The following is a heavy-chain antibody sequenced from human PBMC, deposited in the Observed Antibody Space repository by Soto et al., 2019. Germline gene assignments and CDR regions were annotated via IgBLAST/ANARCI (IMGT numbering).Heavy chain of an antibody. J-gene: IGHJ4*02. CDR2: ISGSGGST. Sequence: EVQLLESGGGLVQPGGSLRLSCAASGFTFSSYAMSWVRQAPGKGLEWVSAISGSGGSTYYADSVKGRFTISRDNSEHALYLQLSCRRSEDTAVCGCAKEGYSGAGRGDYWGRGTLVTVSA. CDR3: AKEGYSGAGRGDY. CDR1: GFTFSSYA. V-gene: IGHV3-23*01. D-gene: IGHD6-19*01.